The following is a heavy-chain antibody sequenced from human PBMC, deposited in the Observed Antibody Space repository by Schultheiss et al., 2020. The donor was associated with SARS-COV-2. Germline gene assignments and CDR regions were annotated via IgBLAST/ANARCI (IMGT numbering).Heavy chain of an antibody. CDR2: IYYSGST. D-gene: IGHD6-19*01. CDR3: ASSSGWLYYGMDV. J-gene: IGHJ6*02. Sequence: SETLSLTCTVSGGSISSYYWSWIRQPPGKGLEWIGYIYYSGSTNYNPSLKSRVTISVDTSKNQFSLRLRSVTAADTAVYYCASSSGWLYYGMDVWGQGTTVTVSS. V-gene: IGHV4-59*01. CDR1: GGSISSYY.